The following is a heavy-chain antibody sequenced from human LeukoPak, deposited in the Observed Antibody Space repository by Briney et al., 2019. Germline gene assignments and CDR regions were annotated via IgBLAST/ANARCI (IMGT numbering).Heavy chain of an antibody. V-gene: IGHV1-46*01. D-gene: IGHD2-2*01. CDR3: ASSYCSSTSCRDYYYYGMDV. CDR1: GYTFISYY. CDR2: INPSGGST. J-gene: IGHJ6*02. Sequence: ASVKVSCKASGYTFISYYMHWVRRAPGQGLEWLGIINPSGGSTSYAQKFQGRVTMTRDTSTSTVYMELSSLRSEDTAVYYCASSYCSSTSCRDYYYYGMDVWGQGTTVTVSS.